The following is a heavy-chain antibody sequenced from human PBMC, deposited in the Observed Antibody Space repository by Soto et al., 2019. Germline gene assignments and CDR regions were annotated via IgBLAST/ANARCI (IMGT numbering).Heavy chain of an antibody. CDR2: ISYDGSNK. D-gene: IGHD2-15*01. J-gene: IGHJ4*02. CDR3: AKDGSYCSGGSCYLYYFDY. CDR1: GFTFSSYG. Sequence: GGSLRLSCAASGFTFSSYGMHWVRQAPGKGLEWVAVISYDGSNKYYADSVKGRFTISRDNSKNTLYLQMNSLRAEDTAVYYCAKDGSYCSGGSCYLYYFDYWGQGTLVTVSS. V-gene: IGHV3-30*18.